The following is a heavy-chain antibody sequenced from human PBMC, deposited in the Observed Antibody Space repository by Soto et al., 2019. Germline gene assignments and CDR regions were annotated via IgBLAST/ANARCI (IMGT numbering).Heavy chain of an antibody. CDR2: ISSSSSYI. V-gene: IGHV3-21*01. J-gene: IGHJ4*02. CDR1: GFTFSSYS. CDR3: ARDNYDFWSGYSWSFDY. D-gene: IGHD3-3*01. Sequence: EVQLVESGGGLVKPGGSLRLSCAASGFTFSSYSMNWVRQAPGKGLEWVSSISSSSSYIYYADSVKGRFTISRDNAKNSLYLQMNSLRAEDTAVYYCARDNYDFWSGYSWSFDYWGQGTLVTVSS.